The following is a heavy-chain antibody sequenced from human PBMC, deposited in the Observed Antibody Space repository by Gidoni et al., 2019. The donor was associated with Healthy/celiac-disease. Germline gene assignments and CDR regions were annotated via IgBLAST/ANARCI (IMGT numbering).Heavy chain of an antibody. CDR3: GRPRTYSSSGCDAFDI. V-gene: IGHV5-10-1*01. Sequence: KGLEWMGRIDPSDSYTNYSPSFQGHVTISADKSISTAYLQWSSLKASDTAMYYCGRPRTYSSSGCDAFDIWGQGTMVTVSS. CDR2: IDPSDSYT. D-gene: IGHD6-13*01. J-gene: IGHJ3*02.